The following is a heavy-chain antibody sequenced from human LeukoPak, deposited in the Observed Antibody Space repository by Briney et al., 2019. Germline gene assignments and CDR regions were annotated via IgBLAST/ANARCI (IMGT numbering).Heavy chain of an antibody. CDR1: GYTFTVYY. J-gene: IGHJ6*02. Sequence: GASVTVSFKASGYTFTVYYMHWVRQAPGQGLEWMGWINPNSGGTNYAQKFQGRVTMTRDTSISTAYTELSRLRSDDTAVYYCARGGYSSSWFSYGMDVWGQGTTVTVSS. CDR3: ARGGYSSSWFSYGMDV. D-gene: IGHD6-13*01. CDR2: INPNSGGT. V-gene: IGHV1-2*02.